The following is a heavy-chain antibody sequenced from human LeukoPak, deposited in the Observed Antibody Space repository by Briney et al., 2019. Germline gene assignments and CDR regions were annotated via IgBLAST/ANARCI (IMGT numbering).Heavy chain of an antibody. V-gene: IGHV1-69*01. CDR3: ARGHYDILTGLRNFDY. CDR2: IIPIFGTA. D-gene: IGHD3-9*01. J-gene: IGHJ4*02. Sequence: SSVKVSCKASGGTFSSYAISWVRQAPGQGLEWMGGIIPIFGTANYAQKFQGRVTITADESTSTAYMELSSLRSEDMAVYYCARGHYDILTGLRNFDYWGQGTLVTVSS. CDR1: GGTFSSYA.